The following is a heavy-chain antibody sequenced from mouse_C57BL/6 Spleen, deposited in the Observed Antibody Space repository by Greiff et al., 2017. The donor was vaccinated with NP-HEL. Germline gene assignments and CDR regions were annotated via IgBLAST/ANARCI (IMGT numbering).Heavy chain of an antibody. CDR1: GYTFTSYW. D-gene: IGHD3-2*02. J-gene: IGHJ3*01. CDR3: AREEGRQLRLRFAY. CDR2: IYPSDSET. V-gene: IGHV1-61*01. Sequence: QVQLQQSGAELVRPGSSVKLSCKASGYTFTSYWMDWVKQRPGQGLEWIGNIYPSDSETHYNQKFKDKATLTVDKSSSTAYMQLSSLTSEDSAVYYCAREEGRQLRLRFAYWGQGTLVTVSA.